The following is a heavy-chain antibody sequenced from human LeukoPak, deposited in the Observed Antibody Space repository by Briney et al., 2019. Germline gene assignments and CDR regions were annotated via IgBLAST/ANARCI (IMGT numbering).Heavy chain of an antibody. V-gene: IGHV3-21*01. Sequence: KPGGSLRLSCAASGFTFSSYSMNWVRQAPGKGLEWVSSISSSSSYIYYADSVKGRFTISRDNAKNLLYLQMNSLRAEDTAVYYCAKLWFGEPRAFDIWGQGTMVTVSS. D-gene: IGHD3-10*01. CDR2: ISSSSSYI. CDR3: AKLWFGEPRAFDI. J-gene: IGHJ3*02. CDR1: GFTFSSYS.